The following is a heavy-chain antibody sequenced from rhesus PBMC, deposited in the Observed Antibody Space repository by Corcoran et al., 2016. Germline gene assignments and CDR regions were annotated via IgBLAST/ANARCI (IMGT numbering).Heavy chain of an antibody. CDR3: ARDQWTVAADNSFDV. J-gene: IGHJ5-2*02. D-gene: IGHD4-29*01. CDR1: GGSISSYY. V-gene: IGHV4-147*01. CDR2: IYGISGGT. Sequence: QVQLQESGPGLVKPSETLSLTCAVSGGSISSYYWSWIRQPPGKGVEWIGRIYGISGGTTSNPPLPGRIPTSTDTSKNQFSLKLTSVPAAETAVYYCARDQWTVAADNSFDVWGRGVLVTVSS.